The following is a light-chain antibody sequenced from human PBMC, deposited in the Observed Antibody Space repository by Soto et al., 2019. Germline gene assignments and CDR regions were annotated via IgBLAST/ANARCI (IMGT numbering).Light chain of an antibody. J-gene: IGKJ4*01. Sequence: ETLLTQSPGTLSLSPGERATLSGRDSQSVSSSYLAWYQQKPGQAPRLLIYDASNSATGIPARFSGSGSGTDFTLTISSLEPEDFAVYYCQQRSNWLTFGGGTKVDIK. CDR1: QSVSSSY. V-gene: IGKV3-11*01. CDR3: QQRSNWLT. CDR2: DAS.